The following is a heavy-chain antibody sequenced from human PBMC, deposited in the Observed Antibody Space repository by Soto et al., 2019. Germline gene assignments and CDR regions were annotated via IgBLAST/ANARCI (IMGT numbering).Heavy chain of an antibody. CDR3: AREHRLLWVGEPPYYYGMDV. J-gene: IGHJ6*02. V-gene: IGHV6-1*01. CDR1: GDSVSINSAA. Sequence: SQTLSLTCAISGDSVSINSAAWNWIRQSPSRGLEWLGRTYYRSKWYNDYAVSVKSRITINPDTSKNQFSLQRNSVTPEDKAVYYCAREHRLLWVGEPPYYYGMDVWGQGTTVTVSS. CDR2: TYYRSKWYN. D-gene: IGHD3-10*01.